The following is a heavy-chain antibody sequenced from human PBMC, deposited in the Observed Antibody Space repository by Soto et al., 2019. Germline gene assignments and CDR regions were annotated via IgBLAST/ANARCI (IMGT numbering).Heavy chain of an antibody. CDR2: IRRVPNISDAGTA. D-gene: IGHD2-21*01. CDR1: GFTLSDLY. Sequence: GGSLRLSCAASGFTLSDLYLTWVCQAPGKGLDFVDFIRRVPNISDAGTADWTTSVKGRFTRSTDHSKGIPDLQVNTLRAEDATLFCCASRGGAVFDYWGQGTPVTVSS. V-gene: IGHV3-49*04. J-gene: IGHJ4*02. CDR3: ASRGGAVFDY.